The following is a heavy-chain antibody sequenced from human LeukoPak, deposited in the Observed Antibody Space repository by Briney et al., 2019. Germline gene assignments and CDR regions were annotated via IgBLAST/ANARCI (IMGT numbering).Heavy chain of an antibody. Sequence: SGGSLRLSCAASGSTVSSNYMSWVRQAPGKGLEWVSVIYSGGSTYYADSVKGRFTISRDNSKNTLYLQMNSLRAEDTAVYYCARNSELDYYYGSGLDYWGQGTLVTVSS. V-gene: IGHV3-66*02. J-gene: IGHJ4*02. CDR2: IYSGGST. CDR3: ARNSELDYYYGSGLDY. CDR1: GSTVSSNY. D-gene: IGHD3-10*01.